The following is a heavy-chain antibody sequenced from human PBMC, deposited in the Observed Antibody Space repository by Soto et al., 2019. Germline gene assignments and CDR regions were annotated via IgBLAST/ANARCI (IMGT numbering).Heavy chain of an antibody. Sequence: QLQLQESGPGLVKPSETLSLTCTVSGGSISSSSYYWGWIRQPPGKGLEWIGSIYYSGSTYSNPSLKSRVTISVDTSKNQFSLKLSSVTAADTAVYYCMLGSGWKDFDYWGQGTLVTVSS. CDR1: GGSISSSSYY. CDR3: MLGSGWKDFDY. CDR2: IYYSGST. D-gene: IGHD3-22*01. V-gene: IGHV4-39*01. J-gene: IGHJ4*02.